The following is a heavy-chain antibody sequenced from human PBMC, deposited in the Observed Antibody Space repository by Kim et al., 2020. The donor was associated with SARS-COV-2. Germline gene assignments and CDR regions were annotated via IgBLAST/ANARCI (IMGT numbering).Heavy chain of an antibody. CDR3: AKDYYYDSSGFTYYFDC. V-gene: IGHV3-9*01. D-gene: IGHD3-22*01. J-gene: IGHJ4*02. Sequence: VEGRFTISRDNAKNSLYLQMNSLRAEDTALYYCAKDYYYDSSGFTYYFDCWGQGTLVTVSS.